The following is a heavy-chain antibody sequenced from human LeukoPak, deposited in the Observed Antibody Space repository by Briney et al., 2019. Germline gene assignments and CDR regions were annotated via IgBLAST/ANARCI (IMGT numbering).Heavy chain of an antibody. D-gene: IGHD3-10*01. CDR2: ISGSGGST. CDR3: AKDDAWLRFGE. J-gene: IGHJ4*02. Sequence: GGSLRLSCAASGFTFSSYGMSWVRQAPGKGLEWVSAISGSGGSTYYADSVKGRFTISRDNSKNTVYLEVISPTAEDTAVYYCAKDDAWLRFGEWSQGTLVTVSS. CDR1: GFTFSSYG. V-gene: IGHV3-23*01.